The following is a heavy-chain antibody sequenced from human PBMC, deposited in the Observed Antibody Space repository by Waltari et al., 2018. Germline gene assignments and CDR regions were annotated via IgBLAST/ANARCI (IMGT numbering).Heavy chain of an antibody. D-gene: IGHD3-22*01. V-gene: IGHV4-34*01. J-gene: IGHJ5*02. CDR1: GGSFSDYY. CDR3: ARPLPVGGYYWDL. Sequence: QVQLQLWGAGLLKPSETLSLTCAVHGGSFSDYYWTWIRQPPGMGLAWTGEIKHTGNTNYNPSLKSRVTLSIDTSKSQISLNLRSVTAADTAVYYCARPLPVGGYYWDLWAQGTLVTVSS. CDR2: IKHTGNT.